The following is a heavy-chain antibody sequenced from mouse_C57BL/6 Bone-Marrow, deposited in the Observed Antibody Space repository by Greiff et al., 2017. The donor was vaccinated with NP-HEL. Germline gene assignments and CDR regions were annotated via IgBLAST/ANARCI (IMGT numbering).Heavy chain of an antibody. J-gene: IGHJ3*01. Sequence: EVMLVESGGDLVKPGGSLKLSCAASGFTFSSYGMSWVRQTPEQGLEWVGTICSGGSYTNYPESVKGRVTISRDKAKNTLYLQLSSLKSEDTAMYYCARRRYSDYGEFAYWGQGTLVTVSA. D-gene: IGHD2-13*01. CDR2: ICSGGSYT. CDR3: ARRRYSDYGEFAY. V-gene: IGHV5-6*02. CDR1: GFTFSSYG.